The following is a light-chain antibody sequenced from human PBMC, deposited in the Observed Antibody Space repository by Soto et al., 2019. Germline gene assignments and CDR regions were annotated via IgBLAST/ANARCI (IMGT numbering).Light chain of an antibody. V-gene: IGLV1-51*01. CDR2: DNN. CDR1: SSNIGNNY. Sequence: QSVLTQPPSVSAAPGQKVTISCSGSSSNIGNNYVSWYQHLPGTAPKLLIYDNNERPSGIPDRFSRSKSGTSATLGITGLQTGDEADYYCGTWDTSLSAVVFGGGTKVTVL. J-gene: IGLJ2*01. CDR3: GTWDTSLSAVV.